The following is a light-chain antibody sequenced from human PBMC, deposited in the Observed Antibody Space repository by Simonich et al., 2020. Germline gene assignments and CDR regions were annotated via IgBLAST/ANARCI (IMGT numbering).Light chain of an antibody. CDR3: LLSYSGARV. V-gene: IGLV7-46*01. CDR2: DTS. CDR1: NGAVTSGHY. J-gene: IGLJ3*02. Sequence: QAVVTQEPSLTVSPGGTVTLTCGSSNGAVTSGHYPYWFQQKPGQAPRPLIYDTSNKHSWTPARFSGSLRGGKAALTLSGAQPEDEAEYYCLLSYSGARVFGGGTKLTVL.